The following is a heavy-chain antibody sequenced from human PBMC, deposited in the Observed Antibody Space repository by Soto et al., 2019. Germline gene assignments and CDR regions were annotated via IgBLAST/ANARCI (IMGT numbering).Heavy chain of an antibody. CDR2: ISDDGSNQ. CDR1: GFTFKSFA. CDR3: AKDLYSGSYSSYYFHH. V-gene: IGHV3-30*18. Sequence: RRLSCAASGFTFKSFAMHWVRQAPGKGLEWVAFISDDGSNQYFADSVTGRCTISRDNSENTVSLQIDSLRPGDTAVYYCAKDLYSGSYSSYYFHHWGQGILVTVSS. J-gene: IGHJ4*02. D-gene: IGHD1-26*01.